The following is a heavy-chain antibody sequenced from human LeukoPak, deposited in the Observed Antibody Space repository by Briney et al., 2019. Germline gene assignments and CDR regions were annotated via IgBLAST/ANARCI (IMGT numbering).Heavy chain of an antibody. V-gene: IGHV3-21*01. CDR3: TRDRNSYGRTGFDY. CDR2: ISSSSSYI. CDR1: GFTFSSYS. Sequence: PGRSLRLSCAASGFTFSSYSMNWVRQAPGKGLEWVSSISSSSSYIYYADSVKGRFTISRDNAKNSLYLQMNSLRAEDTAVYYCTRDRNSYGRTGFDYWGQGTLVTVSS. J-gene: IGHJ4*02. D-gene: IGHD5-18*01.